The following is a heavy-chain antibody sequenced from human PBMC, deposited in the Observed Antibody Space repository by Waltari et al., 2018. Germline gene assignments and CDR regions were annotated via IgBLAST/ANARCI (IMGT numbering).Heavy chain of an antibody. V-gene: IGHV1-2*02. Sequence: QVQLVQSGAEVKKPGASVKVSCKASGYTFTDYYLQWVRQAPGQGLEWMGWINPSNGGTNYAQKFQDRVTMTRDTSISTAYLELSGLRSDDTALYYCARDPGSSIFGVVIAVAFDIWGQGTMVTVSS. CDR2: INPSNGGT. J-gene: IGHJ3*02. CDR3: ARDPGSSIFGVVIAVAFDI. CDR1: GYTFTDYY. D-gene: IGHD3-3*01.